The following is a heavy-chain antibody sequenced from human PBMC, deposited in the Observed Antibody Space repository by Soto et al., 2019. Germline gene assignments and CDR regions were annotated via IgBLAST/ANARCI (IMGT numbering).Heavy chain of an antibody. V-gene: IGHV4-61*08. CDR3: ASIPVDTSMIYSFDP. J-gene: IGHJ5*02. D-gene: IGHD5-18*01. CDR1: GGSVSSGDYY. Sequence: QVQLQESGPGLVKASETLSLTCPGSGGSVSSGDYYWSWIRQPPGKGLEWIGNIYYRGSTNYNPSLKSRATISVDTSKNPFSLKVSSVTAADTAVYYCASIPVDTSMIYSFDPWGQGTLVTVSS. CDR2: IYYRGST.